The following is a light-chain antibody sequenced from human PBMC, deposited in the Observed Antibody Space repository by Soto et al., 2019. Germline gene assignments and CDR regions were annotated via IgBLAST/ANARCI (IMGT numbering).Light chain of an antibody. J-gene: IGKJ1*01. CDR1: QSVSSN. V-gene: IGKV3-15*01. CDR3: QQYNNWTPET. Sequence: EIVMTQSPATLSVSPGERATLSCRASQSVSSNLAWYQQKPVQAPRLLIYGASTRATGIPARFSGSGSGTEFTLTISSLQSEDFAVYYCQQYNNWTPETFDQATKVEIK. CDR2: GAS.